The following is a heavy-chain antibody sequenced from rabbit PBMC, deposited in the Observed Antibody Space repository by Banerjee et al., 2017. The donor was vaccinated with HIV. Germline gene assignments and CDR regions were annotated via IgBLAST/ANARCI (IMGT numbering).Heavy chain of an antibody. CDR2: ITYGGSA. J-gene: IGHJ4*01. CDR3: VRHNSGLTL. CDR1: EFDLSSYA. Sequence: EQLKESGGGLVQPGGSLKLSCKASEFDLSSYAMSWVRQAPGKGLEWIGYITYGGSALYASWAKGRFTISRTSTTVDLKMTSLTAADAATYFCVRHNSGLTLWGQGTLVTVS. D-gene: IGHD4-1*01. V-gene: IGHV1S21*01.